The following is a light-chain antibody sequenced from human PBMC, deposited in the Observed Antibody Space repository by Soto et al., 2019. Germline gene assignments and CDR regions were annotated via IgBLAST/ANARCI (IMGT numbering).Light chain of an antibody. V-gene: IGLV1-40*01. CDR3: QSYDSSLRGPV. CDR1: NSNIGADYD. CDR2: GNI. J-gene: IGLJ2*01. Sequence: QSVLTQPPSVSGAPGQGVTISCTGSNSNIGADYDVHWYQQLPGTAPKLLIYGNINRPSGVPDRFSGSKSGTSASLAITGLQAEDEADYYCQSYDSSLRGPVFGGGTKLTVL.